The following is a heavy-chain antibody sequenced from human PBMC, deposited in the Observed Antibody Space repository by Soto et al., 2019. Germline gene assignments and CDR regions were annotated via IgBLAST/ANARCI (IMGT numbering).Heavy chain of an antibody. CDR2: IIPIFGTA. CDR3: XXDSVPYIVGANYFDY. V-gene: IGHV1-69*01. D-gene: IGHD1-26*01. Sequence: QVQLVQSGAEVKKPGSSVKVSCKASGGTFSSYAISWVRQAPGQGLEWMGGIIPIFGTANYAQKFQGRVTITADESTSTXXXELXXLXXXXXXXXXXXXDSVPYIVGANYFDYWGQGTLVTVSS. CDR1: GGTFSSYA. J-gene: IGHJ4*02.